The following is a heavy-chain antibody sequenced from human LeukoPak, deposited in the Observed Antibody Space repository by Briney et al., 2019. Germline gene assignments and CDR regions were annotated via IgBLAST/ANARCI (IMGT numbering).Heavy chain of an antibody. D-gene: IGHD6-6*01. CDR3: ATLDSSREYFQH. CDR1: GFTFSSYE. CDR2: ISSSGSTI. Sequence: GGSLRLSCAASGFTFSSYEMNWVRQAPGEGLEWVSYISSSGSTIYYADSVKGRFTISRDNAKNSLYLQMNSLRAEDTAVYYCATLDSSREYFQHWGQGTLVTVSS. J-gene: IGHJ1*01. V-gene: IGHV3-48*03.